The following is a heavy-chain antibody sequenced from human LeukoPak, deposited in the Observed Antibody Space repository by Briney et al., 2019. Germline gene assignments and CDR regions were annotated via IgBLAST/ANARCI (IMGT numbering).Heavy chain of an antibody. V-gene: IGHV3-13*01. CDR3: ARASTEYYYDSSGYTN. J-gene: IGHJ4*02. CDR1: GFTFTNYG. CDR2: IGTAGDT. Sequence: GGSLRLSCAASGFTFTNYGMHWVRQAIGKGLEWVSGIGTAGDTYYPGSVKGRFTISRENAKNSMYLQMNSLRAGDTAVYYCARASTEYYYDSSGYTNWGQGTLVTVSS. D-gene: IGHD3-22*01.